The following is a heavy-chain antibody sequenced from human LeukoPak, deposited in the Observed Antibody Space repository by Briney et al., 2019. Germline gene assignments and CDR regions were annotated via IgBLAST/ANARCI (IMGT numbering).Heavy chain of an antibody. Sequence: ASVKVSCKASGYTFTSYYMHWVRQAPGQGLEWMGIINPSGGSTSYAQKFQGRVTMTRDTSTSTVYMELSSLRSDDTAVYYCAKDGSRGNRFGKIPHYFDYWGQGTLVTVSS. CDR3: AKDGSRGNRFGKIPHYFDY. D-gene: IGHD3-10*01. J-gene: IGHJ4*02. CDR1: GYTFTSYY. CDR2: INPSGGST. V-gene: IGHV1-46*01.